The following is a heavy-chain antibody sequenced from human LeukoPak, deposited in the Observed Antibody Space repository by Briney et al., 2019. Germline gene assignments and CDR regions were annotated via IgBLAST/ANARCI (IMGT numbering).Heavy chain of an antibody. Sequence: KPSETLSLTCTVSGGSISGYYWSWIRQPPGKGLEWIGYIYYSGTTSYNPSLNSRVTMSVDTSKNQFSLKLSSVTAADTAVYYCARMGAIAGASANPDHWGQGTLVTVSS. J-gene: IGHJ4*02. CDR3: ARMGAIAGASANPDH. CDR2: IYYSGTT. CDR1: GGSISGYY. D-gene: IGHD4/OR15-4a*01. V-gene: IGHV4-59*01.